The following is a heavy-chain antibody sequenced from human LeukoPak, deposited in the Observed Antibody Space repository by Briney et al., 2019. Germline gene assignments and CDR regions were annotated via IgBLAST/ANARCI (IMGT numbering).Heavy chain of an antibody. CDR2: INHSGST. V-gene: IGHV4-34*01. D-gene: IGHD2-2*02. Sequence: SETLSLTCAVYGASFSGFYWSWISQPPGKGLEWIGEINHSGSTNYSPSLKSRVAMSVDTSKNQFSLKLSSVTAADTAVYYCARRRTTTCYTLVCFYYHCIDVWGNGTTVTASS. J-gene: IGHJ6*03. CDR3: ARRRTTTCYTLVCFYYHCIDV. CDR1: GASFSGFY.